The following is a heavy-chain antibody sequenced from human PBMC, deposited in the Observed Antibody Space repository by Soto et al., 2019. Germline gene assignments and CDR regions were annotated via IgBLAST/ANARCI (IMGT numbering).Heavy chain of an antibody. CDR1: GYTFTSYA. D-gene: IGHD3-10*01. CDR3: ARDPQRKGGSGTPDYYYYMDV. J-gene: IGHJ6*03. Sequence: ASVKVSCKASGYTFTSYAMHWVRQAPGQRLEWMGWINAGNGNTKYSQKFQGRVTITRDTSASTAYMELSSLRSEDTAVYYCARDPQRKGGSGTPDYYYYMDVWGKGTTVTVSS. CDR2: INAGNGNT. V-gene: IGHV1-3*01.